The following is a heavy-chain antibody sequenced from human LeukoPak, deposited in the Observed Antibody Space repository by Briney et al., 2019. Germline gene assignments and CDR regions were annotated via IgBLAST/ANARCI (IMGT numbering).Heavy chain of an antibody. V-gene: IGHV1-69*13. CDR2: IIPIFGTA. CDR1: GGTFSSYA. J-gene: IGHJ4*02. CDR3: ARAEVAGYCSSTSCLYFDY. D-gene: IGHD2-2*01. Sequence: SVKVSCKASGGTFSSYAISWVRQAPGQGLEWMGGIIPIFGTANYAQKFQGRVTITADESTSTAYMELSSLRSEDTAVYYCARAEVAGYCSSTSCLYFDYWGQGTMVTVSS.